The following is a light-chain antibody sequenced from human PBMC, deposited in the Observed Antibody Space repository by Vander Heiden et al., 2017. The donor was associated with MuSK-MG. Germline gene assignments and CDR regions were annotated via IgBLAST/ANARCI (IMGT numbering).Light chain of an antibody. CDR3: SSFTSSTTPFV. CDR1: SSDVGSYNL. Sequence: QSALTQPASVSGSPGQSLTISCTGTSSDVGSYNLVSWYQQPPGKAPKLMISEVTNRPSGVSNRFSGSKSGNTASLTISGLQADDEADYYCSSFTSSTTPFVFGTGTKVTVL. J-gene: IGLJ1*01. V-gene: IGLV2-14*02. CDR2: EVT.